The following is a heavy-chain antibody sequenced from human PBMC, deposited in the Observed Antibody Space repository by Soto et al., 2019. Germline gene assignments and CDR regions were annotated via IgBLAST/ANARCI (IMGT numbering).Heavy chain of an antibody. D-gene: IGHD4-17*01. V-gene: IGHV1-69*02. CDR1: GGTFSSYT. CDR3: APSGDYGDFHDAFDI. Sequence: GASVKVSCKASGGTFSSYTISWVRQAPGQGLEWMGRIIPILGIANYAQKFQGRVTITADKSTSTAYMELSSLRSEDTAVYYCAPSGDYGDFHDAFDIWGQGTMVTVSS. CDR2: IIPILGIA. J-gene: IGHJ3*02.